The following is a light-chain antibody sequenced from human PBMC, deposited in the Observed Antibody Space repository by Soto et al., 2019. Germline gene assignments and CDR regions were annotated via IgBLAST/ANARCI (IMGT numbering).Light chain of an antibody. J-gene: IGLJ3*02. Sequence: QSALTQPASVSGSPGQSITISCTGTISDVGSYDLVSWYQQHPGKAPKLMIYEGSKRPSGVSSRFSGSKSGNTASLPISGLQAEDDADYYCCSYAGSSTSWVFGGGTKLTVL. CDR1: ISDVGSYDL. V-gene: IGLV2-23*01. CDR2: EGS. CDR3: CSYAGSSTSWV.